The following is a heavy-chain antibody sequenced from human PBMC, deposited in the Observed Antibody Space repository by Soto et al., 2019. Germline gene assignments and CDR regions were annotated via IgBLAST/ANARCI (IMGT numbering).Heavy chain of an antibody. CDR1: GGSFSDNS. Sequence: ASETLSLTCAVYGGSFSDNSWIWIRQPPGKGLEWIGEINHSGSTNYNPSLKSRVTISIDTSKNQFSLKLSSVTAADTAVYYCARQQQSGELPLLDYWGQGTLVTVSS. V-gene: IGHV4-34*01. J-gene: IGHJ4*02. CDR3: ARQQQSGELPLLDY. CDR2: INHSGST. D-gene: IGHD1-26*01.